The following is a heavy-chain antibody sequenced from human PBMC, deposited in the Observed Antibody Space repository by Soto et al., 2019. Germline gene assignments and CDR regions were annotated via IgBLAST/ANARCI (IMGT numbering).Heavy chain of an antibody. CDR1: GFTFSSYW. V-gene: IGHV3-74*01. CDR3: ARRPHEKYYYYGMDV. Sequence: PGGSLRLSCAASGFTFSSYWMHWGRQAPGKGLGWVSRINSDGRSTSYADSVKGRFTISRGNAKNTLYLQMNSLRAEDTAVYYCARRPHEKYYYYGMDVWGQGTTVNVSS. D-gene: IGHD6-25*01. CDR2: INSDGRST. J-gene: IGHJ6*02.